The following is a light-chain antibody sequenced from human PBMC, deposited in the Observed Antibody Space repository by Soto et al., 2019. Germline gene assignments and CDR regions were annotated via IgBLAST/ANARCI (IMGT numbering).Light chain of an antibody. CDR2: AAS. V-gene: IGKV1-17*01. CDR1: QGIGNA. Sequence: IQMTQSPSSLSASVGDRVTISCRASQGIGNALGWYQQKPGKAPKRLIYAASSLQSGVPSRFSGSGSGTEFTATISRLQPDDFETYYCLQYYLYPLKFVQGTKVEIK. CDR3: LQYYLYPLK. J-gene: IGKJ1*01.